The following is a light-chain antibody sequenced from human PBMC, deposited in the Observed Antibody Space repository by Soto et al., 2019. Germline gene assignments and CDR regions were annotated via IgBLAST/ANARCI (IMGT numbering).Light chain of an antibody. Sequence: DIQMTQSPSSLSASVGDRVTITCQASQDISNYLNWYQQKPGKAPKFLIYDVPNLETGVPSRFSGSGSGTDFTLTISSLQPEDFATYYCQQSYSTPRTFGQGTKVDIK. V-gene: IGKV1-39*01. CDR3: QQSYSTPRT. CDR1: QDISNY. J-gene: IGKJ1*01. CDR2: DVP.